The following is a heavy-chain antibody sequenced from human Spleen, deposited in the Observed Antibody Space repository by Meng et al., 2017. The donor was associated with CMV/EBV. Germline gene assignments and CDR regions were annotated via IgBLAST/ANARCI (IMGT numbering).Heavy chain of an antibody. Sequence: SETLSLTCTVSGGSISSSGYYGVWIRQPPGKGLEWIGSVHYNEDTFYNPSLKSRLTISVVTSKNQFSLKLSSVTAADTGLYYCARRRKQGGFDPWGRGTLVTVSS. CDR2: VHYNEDT. CDR1: GGSISSSGYY. CDR3: ARRRKQGGFDP. V-gene: IGHV4-39*01. J-gene: IGHJ5*02.